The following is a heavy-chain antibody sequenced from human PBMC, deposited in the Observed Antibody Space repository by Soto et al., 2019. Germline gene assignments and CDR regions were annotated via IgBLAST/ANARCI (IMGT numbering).Heavy chain of an antibody. J-gene: IGHJ5*02. CDR3: AGGNWNYKVNSQLDP. V-gene: IGHV3-23*01. D-gene: IGHD3-10*01. CDR1: GFTFSSFA. CDR2: LSGSGLTT. Sequence: PGGSLRLSCEASGFTFSSFAMNWVRQAPGEGLEWVSSLSGSGLTTYYADSVKGRFTVSRDNSKDTLYLQMDHLRAEDTAIYFCAGGNWNYKVNSQLDPWGQGALVTVSS.